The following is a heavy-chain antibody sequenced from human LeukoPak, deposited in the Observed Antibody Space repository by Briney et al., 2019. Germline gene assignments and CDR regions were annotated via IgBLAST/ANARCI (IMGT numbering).Heavy chain of an antibody. Sequence: PGGSLRLSCAASGFTFSSYWMHWVRQAPGKGLVRVSRINTDGSSTSYADSVKGRFTISRDNAKNTLYLQMNSLRAEDTAVYYCARYSSSSLDYWGQGTLVTVSS. V-gene: IGHV3-74*01. CDR2: INTDGSST. J-gene: IGHJ4*02. CDR3: ARYSSSSLDY. CDR1: GFTFSSYW. D-gene: IGHD6-13*01.